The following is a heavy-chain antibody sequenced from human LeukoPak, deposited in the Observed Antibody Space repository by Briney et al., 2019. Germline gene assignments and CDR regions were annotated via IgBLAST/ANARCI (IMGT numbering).Heavy chain of an antibody. CDR2: ISWNSGSI. J-gene: IGHJ4*02. D-gene: IGHD6-13*01. CDR3: AREGDTTGAAGTEFDY. Sequence: PGGSLRLSCAASGFTFDDYAMHWVRQAPGKGLEWVSGISWNSGSIGYADSVKGRFTISRDNAKNSLYLQMNSLRAEDTAVYYCAREGDTTGAAGTEFDYWGQGALVTVSS. V-gene: IGHV3-9*01. CDR1: GFTFDDYA.